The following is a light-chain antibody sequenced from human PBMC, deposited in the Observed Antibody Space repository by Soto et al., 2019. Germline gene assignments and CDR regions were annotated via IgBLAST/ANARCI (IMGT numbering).Light chain of an antibody. CDR3: SSYKTSSTVVV. CDR2: GVR. Sequence: LTQPSSVSGSSGQSITISCTGTSSDVGGYNYVSWYQQYPGKAPKLMIFGVRDRPSGVSNRFSGSKSGNTASLTISGLQAEDEAEYYCSSYKTSSTVVVFGGGTKVTVL. CDR1: SSDVGGYNY. J-gene: IGLJ2*01. V-gene: IGLV2-14*01.